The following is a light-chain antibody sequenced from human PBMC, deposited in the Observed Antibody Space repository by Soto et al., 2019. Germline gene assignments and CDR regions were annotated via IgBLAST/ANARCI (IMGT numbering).Light chain of an antibody. CDR3: QQYGSSPLT. Sequence: EIVLTQSPGTLSLSPGERATISCRASQSVSSSYLAWYQRKPGQAPRLLIYGASSRATGIPDRFSGSGSGTDLTLTISRQEAEDFAVYYCQQYGSSPLTFGQGTKVEIK. CDR2: GAS. J-gene: IGKJ1*01. CDR1: QSVSSSY. V-gene: IGKV3-20*01.